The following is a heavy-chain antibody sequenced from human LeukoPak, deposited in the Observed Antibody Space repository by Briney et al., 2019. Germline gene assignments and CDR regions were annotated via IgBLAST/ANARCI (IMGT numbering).Heavy chain of an antibody. D-gene: IGHD6-13*01. CDR3: TRGLYSSTWPDY. CDR2: IHYSGGT. Sequence: KTSETLSLTCTVSGGSISSYYWSWIRQPPGKGLEWTGYIHYSGGTNYNPSLKSRVTISIDTSKNQLSLKLSSVTAADTAVYYCTRGLYSSTWPDYWGQGTLVTVSS. CDR1: GGSISSYY. J-gene: IGHJ4*02. V-gene: IGHV4-59*08.